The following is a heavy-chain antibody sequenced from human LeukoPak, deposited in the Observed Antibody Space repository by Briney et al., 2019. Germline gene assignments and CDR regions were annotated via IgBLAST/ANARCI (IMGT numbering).Heavy chain of an antibody. D-gene: IGHD3-10*01. Sequence: GGSLRLSCAASGFTFSSYAMSWVRQAPGKGLEWVSAISGSGGSTYYADSVKGRFTISRGNSKNTLYLQMNSLRAEDTAVYYCAKDSPNYYGSGSYYKYWGQGTLVTVSS. V-gene: IGHV3-23*01. J-gene: IGHJ4*02. CDR1: GFTFSSYA. CDR3: AKDSPNYYGSGSYYKY. CDR2: ISGSGGST.